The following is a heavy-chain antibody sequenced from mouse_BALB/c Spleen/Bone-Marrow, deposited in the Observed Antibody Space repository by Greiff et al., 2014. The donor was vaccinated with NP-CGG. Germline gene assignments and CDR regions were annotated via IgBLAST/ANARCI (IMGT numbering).Heavy chain of an antibody. Sequence: VQLQQSGAELVRPGTSVKISCKASGYAFTNYWLGWVKQRPGHGLEWIGDIYPGSGNTYYTEKFKGKATLTADTSSSTAYMHLSSLTSEDSAVYFCARRRSLDYWGQGTILTVSS. CDR1: GYAFTNYW. V-gene: IGHV1-63*02. J-gene: IGHJ2*01. CDR2: IYPGSGNT. CDR3: ARRRSLDY.